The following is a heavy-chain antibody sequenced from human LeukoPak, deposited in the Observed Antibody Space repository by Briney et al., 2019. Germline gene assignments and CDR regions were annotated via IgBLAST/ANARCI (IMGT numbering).Heavy chain of an antibody. J-gene: IGHJ4*02. V-gene: IGHV3-23*01. CDR1: GFTFSSYA. D-gene: IGHD6-13*01. CDR2: ISGSGDST. Sequence: GGSLRLSCAASGFTFSSYAMSWVRQAPGKGLEWVSAISGSGDSTYYGDSVKGRFTISRDNSKNTLYLQMNSLRAEDTAVYYCAKARPLDSSSWSHGDYWGQGTLVTVSS. CDR3: AKARPLDSSSWSHGDY.